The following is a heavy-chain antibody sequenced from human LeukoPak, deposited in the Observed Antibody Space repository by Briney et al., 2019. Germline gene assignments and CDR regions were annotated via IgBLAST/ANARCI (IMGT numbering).Heavy chain of an antibody. CDR1: GFTFSDYY. CDR2: ISGSSGYT. V-gene: IGHV3-11*06. Sequence: GGSLRLSCAASGFTFSDYYMSWVRQAPGKGLEWVSYISGSSGYTRYADSVKGRFTISRDNAKNSLYLQVNSLRAEDTAVYYCARGTGTTAYFDYWGQGTLVTVSS. J-gene: IGHJ4*02. CDR3: ARGTGTTAYFDY. D-gene: IGHD1-1*01.